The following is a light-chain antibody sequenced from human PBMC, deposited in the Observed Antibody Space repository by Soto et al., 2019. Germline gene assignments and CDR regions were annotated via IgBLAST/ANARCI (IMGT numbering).Light chain of an antibody. CDR1: QSVRSNY. Sequence: IVLTQSPGTLSLSPGERATLSCRASQSVRSNYLAWYQQKPGQAPSLPIYGASTRATGIPDRFSGSGSGTGFTLTIIRLEPEDFAVYYCHQYGNSPGTFGQGTKLEIK. CDR2: GAS. V-gene: IGKV3-20*01. J-gene: IGKJ2*01. CDR3: HQYGNSPGT.